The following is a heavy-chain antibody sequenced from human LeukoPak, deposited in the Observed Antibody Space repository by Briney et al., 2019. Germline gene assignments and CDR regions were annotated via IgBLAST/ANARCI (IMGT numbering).Heavy chain of an antibody. J-gene: IGHJ3*02. D-gene: IGHD1-26*01. V-gene: IGHV1-24*01. CDR3: ATDGNGRRYAFDI. CDR2: FDPEDGET. Sequence: GASVRVSCKVSGYTLTELSMHWVRQAPGKGLEWMGGFDPEDGETIYAQKFQGRVTMTEDTSTDTACMELSSPRSEDTAVYYCATDGNGRRYAFDIWGQGTMLTVSS. CDR1: GYTLTELS.